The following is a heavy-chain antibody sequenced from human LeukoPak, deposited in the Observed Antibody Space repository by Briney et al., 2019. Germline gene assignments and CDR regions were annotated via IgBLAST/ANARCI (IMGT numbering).Heavy chain of an antibody. CDR2: ISSSGSTI. CDR1: GFTFSSYE. CDR3: ARVTNYYDSSGYYRVFDY. Sequence: DPGGSLRLSCAASGFTFSSYEMNWVRQAPGKGLEWVSYISSSGSTIYYADSVKGRFTISRDNAKNSLYLQMNSLRAEDTAVYYCARVTNYYDSSGYYRVFDYWGQGTLVTVSS. V-gene: IGHV3-48*03. J-gene: IGHJ4*02. D-gene: IGHD3-22*01.